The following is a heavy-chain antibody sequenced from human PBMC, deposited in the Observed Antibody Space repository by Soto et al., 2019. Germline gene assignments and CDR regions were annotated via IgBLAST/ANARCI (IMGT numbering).Heavy chain of an antibody. CDR2: ISGSGGST. Sequence: EVQLLQSGGRLVQHGVSLRLSCAALGYTFSSQARSWVVPAPGKGLEWVSAISGSGGSTYYADSVKGRFTISRDNSKNTLYLQMNSLRAEDTAVYYCVLWPPYYFDYWGQGTLVTVSS. V-gene: IGHV3-23*01. J-gene: IGHJ4*02. D-gene: IGHD3-10*01. CDR1: GYTFSSQA. CDR3: VLWPPYYFDY.